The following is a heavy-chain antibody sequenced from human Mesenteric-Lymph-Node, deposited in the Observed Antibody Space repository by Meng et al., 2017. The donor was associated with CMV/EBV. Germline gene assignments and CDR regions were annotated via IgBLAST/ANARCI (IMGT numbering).Heavy chain of an antibody. CDR1: GYTFTGHY. CDR3: ASGRFLEWLDLLDH. CDR2: VNPTHGGT. D-gene: IGHD3-3*01. V-gene: IGHV1-2*07. J-gene: IGHJ4*02. Sequence: ASAKVSCKASGYTFTGHYIHWVRQAPGQGLEWMGWVNPTHGGTNYAHKFQGRITLTRDTSITTAYMELGSLTFDDTATYYCASGRFLEWLDLLDHWGQGILVTVSS.